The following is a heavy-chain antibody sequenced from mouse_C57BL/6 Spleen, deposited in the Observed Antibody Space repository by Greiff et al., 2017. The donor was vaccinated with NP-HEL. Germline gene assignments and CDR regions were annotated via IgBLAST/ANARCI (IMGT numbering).Heavy chain of an antibody. CDR3: ARYWYGYYFDG. D-gene: IGHD1-2*01. Sequence: EVKLVESGGGLVQPGGSLSLSCAASGFTFTDYYMSWVRQPPGKALEWLGFIRNKANGYTTEYSASVKGRFTISRDNSQSILYLQMNALRAEDSATYDCARYWYGYYFDGWGQGTTLTVSS. V-gene: IGHV7-3*01. J-gene: IGHJ2*01. CDR1: GFTFTDYY. CDR2: IRNKANGYTT.